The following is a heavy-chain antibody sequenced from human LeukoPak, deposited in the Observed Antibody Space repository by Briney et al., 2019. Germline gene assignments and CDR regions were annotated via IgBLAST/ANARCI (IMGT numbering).Heavy chain of an antibody. Sequence: PGGSLRLSCAASGFTVSSNYMSWIRQAPGKGLEWVSVIYSGGSTYYADSVKGRFTISSDNSKNTLYLQMNSLRAEDTAVYYCAKAHQTYDSSGPIDYWGQGTLVTVSS. J-gene: IGHJ4*02. D-gene: IGHD3-22*01. CDR2: IYSGGST. V-gene: IGHV3-53*05. CDR1: GFTVSSNY. CDR3: AKAHQTYDSSGPIDY.